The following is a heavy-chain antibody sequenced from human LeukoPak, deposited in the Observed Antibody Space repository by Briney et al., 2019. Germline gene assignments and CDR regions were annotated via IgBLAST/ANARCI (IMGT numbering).Heavy chain of an antibody. CDR1: GYMFSDYY. D-gene: IGHD3-10*01. CDR2: ISHSGSTI. Sequence: GGSLRLSCAASGYMFSDYYMSWIRQAPEKGLEWLSYISHSGSTIYYADSVKGRFTISRDNSKNTLYLQMNSLRAEDTAVYYCAKDLGDIYYGSGSYGDYWGQGTLVTVSS. J-gene: IGHJ4*02. CDR3: AKDLGDIYYGSGSYGDY. V-gene: IGHV3-11*01.